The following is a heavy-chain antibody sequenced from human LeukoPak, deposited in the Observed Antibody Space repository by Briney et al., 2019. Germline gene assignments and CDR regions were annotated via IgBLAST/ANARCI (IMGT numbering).Heavy chain of an antibody. CDR1: GGSISSYY. Sequence: PSETLSLTCTVSGGSISSYYWSWIRQPPGKGLEWIGYIYYSGSTSYNPSLKSRVTISVDTSKNQFSLKLSSVTAADTAVYYCARLVVVPAATRDYYYYGMDVWGQGTTVTVSS. D-gene: IGHD2-2*01. V-gene: IGHV4-59*08. J-gene: IGHJ6*02. CDR3: ARLVVVPAATRDYYYYGMDV. CDR2: IYYSGST.